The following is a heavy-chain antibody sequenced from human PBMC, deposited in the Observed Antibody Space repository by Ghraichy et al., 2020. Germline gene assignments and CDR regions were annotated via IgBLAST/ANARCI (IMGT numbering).Heavy chain of an antibody. D-gene: IGHD5-24*01. CDR3: ASFEMATITFGCFQH. CDR1: GGSISSYY. Sequence: SETLSLTCTVSGGSISSYYWSWIRQPPGKGLEWIGYIYYSGSTNYNPSLKSRVTISVDTSKNQFSLKLSSVTAADTAVYYCASFEMATITFGCFQHWGQGTLVTVSS. CDR2: IYYSGST. J-gene: IGHJ1*01. V-gene: IGHV4-59*08.